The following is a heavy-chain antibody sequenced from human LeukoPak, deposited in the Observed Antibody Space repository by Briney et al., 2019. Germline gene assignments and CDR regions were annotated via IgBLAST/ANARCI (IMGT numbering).Heavy chain of an antibody. J-gene: IGHJ4*02. CDR2: IYSAGSTE. CDR1: GFTFRSYG. D-gene: IGHD6-13*01. V-gene: IGHV3-33*01. Sequence: PGRSLRIYCAAPGFTFRSYGMHWVRQAPGKGLGWVADIYSAGSTEYYADSVKGRFTISRDNSKNILYLQMNSLRAEDTAVYYCGTGPQSAAAGILDYWGQGTLVTVSS. CDR3: GTGPQSAAAGILDY.